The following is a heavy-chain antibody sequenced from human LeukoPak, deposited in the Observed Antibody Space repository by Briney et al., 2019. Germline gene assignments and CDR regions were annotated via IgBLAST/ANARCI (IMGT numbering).Heavy chain of an antibody. D-gene: IGHD1-1*01. V-gene: IGHV3-7*04. J-gene: IGHJ5*01. Sequence: PGGSLRLSCAVTGFTVSSNYMSWVRQAPGKGLEWVATINQNGSLTCYVDSVEGRFTISRDNAMKSLFLQMNSLRGEDVGVYYCARVNWIGVLFDCWGQGTPVTVPS. CDR3: ARVNWIGVLFDC. CDR2: INQNGSLT. CDR1: GFTVSSNY.